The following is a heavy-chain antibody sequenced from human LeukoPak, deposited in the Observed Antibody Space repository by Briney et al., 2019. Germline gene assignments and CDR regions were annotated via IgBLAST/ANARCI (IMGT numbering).Heavy chain of an antibody. D-gene: IGHD6-13*01. CDR2: IYNSEST. CDR1: GGPVSSGHYY. CDR3: ATGGSLAAAGDY. Sequence: KPSETLSLTCTVSGGPVSSGHYYWSWIRQPPGKGLEWIGYIYNSESTNYNPSLKSRVTISVDTSKNHFSLKLSSVTAADTAVYYCATGGSLAAAGDYWGQGTLVTVSS. J-gene: IGHJ4*02. V-gene: IGHV4-61*03.